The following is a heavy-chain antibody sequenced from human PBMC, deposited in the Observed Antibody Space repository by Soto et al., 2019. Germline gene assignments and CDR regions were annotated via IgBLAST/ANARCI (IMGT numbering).Heavy chain of an antibody. CDR2: ISGSGGST. D-gene: IGHD6-6*01. CDR1: GFTFSSYA. V-gene: IGHV3-23*01. CDR3: AKDLRVAARRSYYFDY. Sequence: PGGSLRLSCAASGFTFSSYAMSWVRQAPGKGLEWVSAISGSGGSTYYADSVKGRFTISRDNSKNTLYLQMNSLRAEDTAVYYCAKDLRVAARRSYYFDYWGQGTLVTVS. J-gene: IGHJ4*02.